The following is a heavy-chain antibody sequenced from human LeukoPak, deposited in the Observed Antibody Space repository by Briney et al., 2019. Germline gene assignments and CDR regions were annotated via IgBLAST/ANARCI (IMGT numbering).Heavy chain of an antibody. CDR2: MYSSGST. D-gene: IGHD4-23*01. V-gene: IGHV4-4*07. J-gene: IGHJ4*02. CDR3: ARGGKATVVTM. CDR1: GGSLTFYY. Sequence: SETLSLTCSVSGGSLTFYYWTWIRQPAGKGLEWIGRMYSSGSTNYNPSLKSRVSMSVDTSKNQFSLKLTSVTAADTAVYYCARGGKATVVTMWGQGTLVTVSS.